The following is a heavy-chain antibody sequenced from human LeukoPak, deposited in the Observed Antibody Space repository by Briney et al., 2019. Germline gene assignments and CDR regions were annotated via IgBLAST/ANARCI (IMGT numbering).Heavy chain of an antibody. V-gene: IGHV3-23*01. D-gene: IGHD4-17*01. CDR3: AKYRTVTTSCDY. CDR2: ISGSGGST. CDR1: GFTVSSNY. Sequence: GGSLRLSCAASGFTVSSNYMSWVRQAPGKGLEWVSAISGSGGSTYYADSVKGRFTISRDNSKNTLYLQMNSLRAEDTAVYYCAKYRTVTTSCDYWGQGTLVTVSS. J-gene: IGHJ4*02.